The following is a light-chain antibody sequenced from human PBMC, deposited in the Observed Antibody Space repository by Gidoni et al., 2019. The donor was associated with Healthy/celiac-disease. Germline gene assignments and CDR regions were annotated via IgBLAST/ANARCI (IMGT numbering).Light chain of an antibody. Sequence: DIQMTPSPSSLSSSVGDSVTITCRASQSISSYLNWYQQKPGKAPKRLIYGASSLQSGVPARFSGSGSGTDFTLTISSLQPEDFATYYWQQSYSTPFTFGPGTKVDIK. CDR1: QSISSY. V-gene: IGKV1-39*01. CDR2: GAS. CDR3: QQSYSTPFT. J-gene: IGKJ3*01.